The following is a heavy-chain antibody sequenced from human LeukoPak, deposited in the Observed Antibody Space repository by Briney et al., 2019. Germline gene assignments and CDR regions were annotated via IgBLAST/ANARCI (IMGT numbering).Heavy chain of an antibody. J-gene: IGHJ5*02. CDR3: TRYDSSRFDP. CDR2: IAYDGSRK. Sequence: GGSLRLSCAASGFTFSGYGMHWVRQAPGKGLEWVTGIAYDGSRKHNADSVRGRFTISRDNSRNTMDLQVNSLRVEDTAVYHCTRYDSSRFDPWGQGTLVIVSS. D-gene: IGHD3-3*01. V-gene: IGHV3-30*03. CDR1: GFTFSGYG.